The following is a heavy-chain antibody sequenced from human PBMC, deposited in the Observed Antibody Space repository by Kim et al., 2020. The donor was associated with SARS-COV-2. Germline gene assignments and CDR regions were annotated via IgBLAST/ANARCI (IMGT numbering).Heavy chain of an antibody. V-gene: IGHV1-69*13. Sequence: SVKVSCKASGGTFSSYAISWVRQAPGQGLEWMGGIIPIFGTANYAQKFQGRVTITADESTSTAYMELSSLRSEDTAVYYCARDPPGYCSSTSCYYYGMDVWGQGTTVTVSS. D-gene: IGHD2-2*01. CDR2: IIPIFGTA. J-gene: IGHJ6*02. CDR1: GGTFSSYA. CDR3: ARDPPGYCSSTSCYYYGMDV.